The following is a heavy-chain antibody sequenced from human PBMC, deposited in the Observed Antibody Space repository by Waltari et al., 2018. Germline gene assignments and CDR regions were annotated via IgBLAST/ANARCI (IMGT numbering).Heavy chain of an antibody. D-gene: IGHD3-3*01. CDR1: GYSFTSYW. V-gene: IGHV5-51*03. Sequence: EVQLVQSGAEVKKPGESLKISCKGSGYSFTSYWIGWVRQMPGKGLEWMGIIYPGDSDTRYSPSFQGQVTTSADKSISTAYLQWSSLKASDTAMYYCARVPITIFGVVTHYFDYWGQGTLVTVSS. J-gene: IGHJ4*02. CDR2: IYPGDSDT. CDR3: ARVPITIFGVVTHYFDY.